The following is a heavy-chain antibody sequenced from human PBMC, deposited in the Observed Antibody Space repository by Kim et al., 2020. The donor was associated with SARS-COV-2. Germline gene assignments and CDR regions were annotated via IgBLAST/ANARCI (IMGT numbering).Heavy chain of an antibody. D-gene: IGHD4-17*01. V-gene: IGHV4-4*02. CDR3: ARNGDQNAFDV. J-gene: IGHJ3*01. Sequence: TKHNADVKSRVTISVDKSKNQFSLNLNSVTAADTAMYYCARNGDQNAFDVWGPGTMVTVSS. CDR2: T.